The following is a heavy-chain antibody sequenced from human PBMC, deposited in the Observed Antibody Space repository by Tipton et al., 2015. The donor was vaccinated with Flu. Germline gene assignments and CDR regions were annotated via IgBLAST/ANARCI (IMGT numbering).Heavy chain of an antibody. J-gene: IGHJ5*02. Sequence: TLSLTCSVSGDSMTSSRYYWGWIRQPPGKGLEWIGSIFHSGSTYYNPSLKSRVTISVDTSKNQFSLKLISVTAADTAVYYCARVSPGVESWFDPWGQGTLGTVSS. CDR3: ARVSPGVESWFDP. CDR2: IFHSGST. CDR1: GDSMTSSRYY. V-gene: IGHV4-39*07. D-gene: IGHD3-3*01.